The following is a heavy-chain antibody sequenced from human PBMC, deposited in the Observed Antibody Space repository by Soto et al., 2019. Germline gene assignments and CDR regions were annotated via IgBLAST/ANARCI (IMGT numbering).Heavy chain of an antibody. Sequence: GPGTTLVNPPQTLTLTCTFSGFSLSTSGMCVSWIRQPPGKALEWLALIDWDDDKYYSTSLKTRLTISKDTSKNQVVLTMTNMDPAETATYYLARIRNPQYSGSFDYYFDYWGQGSRVTVSS. CDR3: ARIRNPQYSGSFDYYFDY. J-gene: IGHJ4*02. V-gene: IGHV2-70*01. CDR2: IDWDDDK. D-gene: IGHD6-6*01. CDR1: GFSLSTSGMC.